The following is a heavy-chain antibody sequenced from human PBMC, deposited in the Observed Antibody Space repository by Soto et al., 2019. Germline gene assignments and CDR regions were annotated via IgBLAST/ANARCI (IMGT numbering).Heavy chain of an antibody. V-gene: IGHV3-73*01. Sequence: GGSLRLSCSASEFSFTVSSVHWVRQASGKGLEWLGRIRSKANNYGTAYAASVSGRFTISRDDSKNTAYLQMNRLKSEDAAVYYCTLTKATPHYYGMDVWGPGTTVTVSS. J-gene: IGHJ6*02. CDR3: TLTKATPHYYGMDV. CDR2: IRSKANNYGT. D-gene: IGHD2-8*01. CDR1: EFSFTVSS.